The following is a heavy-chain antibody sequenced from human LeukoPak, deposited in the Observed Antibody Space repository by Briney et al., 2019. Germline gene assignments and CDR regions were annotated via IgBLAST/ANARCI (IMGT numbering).Heavy chain of an antibody. CDR3: ASIWGFSYFDY. CDR1: GASISSSSHY. J-gene: IGHJ4*02. CDR2: IYYSGST. Sequence: PSETLSLTCTVSGASISSSSHYWGWIRQPPGKGLEWIGSIYYSGSTYYNPSLKSRATISITTSKNQFFLKLTSVAAADTAVYYCASIWGFSYFDYWGQGTLVTVSS. V-gene: IGHV4-39*01. D-gene: IGHD7-27*01.